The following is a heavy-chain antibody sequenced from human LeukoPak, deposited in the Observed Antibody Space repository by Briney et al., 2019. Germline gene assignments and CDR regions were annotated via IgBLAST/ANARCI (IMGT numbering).Heavy chain of an antibody. CDR3: SCIPQLRDTLWKRGKEPFDY. J-gene: IGHJ4*02. Sequence: PSETLSLTCAVYGGSFSGYYWSWIRQPPGKGLEWIGEINPSGSTNYNPSLKSRVTISVDTSKNQFSLKLSSVTAADTAVYYCSCIPQLRDTLWKRGKEPFDYGGEGTLVTVSS. D-gene: IGHD2-2*01. CDR2: INPSGST. CDR1: GGSFSGYY. V-gene: IGHV4-34*01.